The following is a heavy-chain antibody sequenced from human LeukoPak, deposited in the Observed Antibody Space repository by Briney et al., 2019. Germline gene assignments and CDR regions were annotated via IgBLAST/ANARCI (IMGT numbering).Heavy chain of an antibody. Sequence: SETLSLTCTVSGYSISSGYYWGWIRQPPGKGLEWIGSIYHSGSTYYNPSLKSRVTISVDTSRNQFSLKLSSVTAADTAVYYCARASRDSSSWYMLGALDYWGQGTLVTVSS. CDR3: ARASRDSSSWYMLGALDY. D-gene: IGHD6-13*01. J-gene: IGHJ4*02. CDR2: IYHSGST. V-gene: IGHV4-38-2*02. CDR1: GYSISSGYY.